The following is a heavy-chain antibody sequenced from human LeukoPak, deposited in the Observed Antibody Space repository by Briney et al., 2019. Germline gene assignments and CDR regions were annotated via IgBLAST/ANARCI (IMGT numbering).Heavy chain of an antibody. V-gene: IGHV3-23*01. Sequence: GGSLRLSCAASGFTFSGYAMSWVRQAPGTGLEWVSAISGSGGSTYYADSVKGRFTISRDNSKNTLYLQMNSLRAEATAVYYCAKDLRVLVNYWGQGTLVTVSS. CDR3: AKDLRVLVNY. J-gene: IGHJ4*02. CDR1: GFTFSGYA. D-gene: IGHD1-1*01. CDR2: ISGSGGST.